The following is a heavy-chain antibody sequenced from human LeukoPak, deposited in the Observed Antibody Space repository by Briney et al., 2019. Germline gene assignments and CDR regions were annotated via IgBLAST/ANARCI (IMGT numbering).Heavy chain of an antibody. CDR1: GYTFTSYY. Sequence: ASVKVSCKASGYTFTSYYMHWVRQAPGQGLEWMGIINRSGGSTSYAQKFQGRVTMTRDTSTSTVYMELSSLRSEDTAVYYCARDSRYCSGGSCPAKDWFDPWGQGTLVTVSS. V-gene: IGHV1-46*01. CDR2: INRSGGST. CDR3: ARDSRYCSGGSCPAKDWFDP. D-gene: IGHD2-15*01. J-gene: IGHJ5*02.